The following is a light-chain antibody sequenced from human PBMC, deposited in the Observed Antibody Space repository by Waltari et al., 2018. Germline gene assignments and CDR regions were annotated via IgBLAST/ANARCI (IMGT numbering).Light chain of an antibody. V-gene: IGLV2-14*03. CDR3: SSYTSSNTVV. CDR2: DVS. CDR1: SSAVGGYTY. Sequence: HSALTQPASVSGSPGQSITIPCSGSSSAVGGYTYVAWYLQYPGQAPKLIIYDVSQRPSEISDRFSGSKSGSTASLTISGLQAEDEADYYCSSYTSSNTVVFGGGTKVTVL. J-gene: IGLJ2*01.